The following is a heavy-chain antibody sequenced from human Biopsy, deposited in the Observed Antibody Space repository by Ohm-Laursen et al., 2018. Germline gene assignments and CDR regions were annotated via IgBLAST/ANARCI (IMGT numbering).Heavy chain of an antibody. CDR1: GGPFSGYD. CDR3: ARGPYGDNAGAFDV. Sequence: SDTLSLTCTVDGGPFSGYDWTWIRQPPGKGLEWVGEFSHTGTTIYNPSLKSRLTISVDKSKNHFSLRLTSVTAADTATYFCARGPYGDNAGAFDVWGQGTVVTVSS. J-gene: IGHJ3*01. V-gene: IGHV4-34*01. CDR2: FSHTGTT. D-gene: IGHD4/OR15-4a*01.